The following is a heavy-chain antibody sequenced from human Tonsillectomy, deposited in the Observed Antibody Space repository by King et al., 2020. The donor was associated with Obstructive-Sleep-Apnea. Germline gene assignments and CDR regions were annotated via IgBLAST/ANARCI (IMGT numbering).Heavy chain of an antibody. CDR2: IYYSGST. D-gene: IGHD2-15*01. CDR1: GGSISSGGYY. J-gene: IGHJ6*02. V-gene: IGHV4-31*03. CDR3: ARGGCSGGSCYRYYYYGMDV. Sequence: VQLQESGPGLVKPSQTLSLTCTVSGGSISSGGYYWSWIRQHPGKGLEGIGYIYYSGSTYYNPSLKSRVTISVDTSKNQISLKLSSVTAADTAVYYCARGGCSGGSCYRYYYYGMDVWGQGTTVTVSS.